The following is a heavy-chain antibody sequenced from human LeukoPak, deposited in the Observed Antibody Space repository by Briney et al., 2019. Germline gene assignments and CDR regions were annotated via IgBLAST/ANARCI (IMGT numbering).Heavy chain of an antibody. Sequence: GGSLRLSCAASGFTFSSYWMSWVRQAPGKGLEWVANIKQDGSEKYYVGSVKGRFTISRDNAKNSLYLQMNSLRAEDTAVYYCARAPPYYYDSSGYYGYFDYWGQGTLVTVSS. D-gene: IGHD3-22*01. CDR2: IKQDGSEK. J-gene: IGHJ4*02. CDR3: ARAPPYYYDSSGYYGYFDY. CDR1: GFTFSSYW. V-gene: IGHV3-7*01.